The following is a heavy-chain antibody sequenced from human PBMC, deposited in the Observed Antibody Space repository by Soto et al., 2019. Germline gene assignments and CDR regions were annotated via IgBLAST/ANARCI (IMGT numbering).Heavy chain of an antibody. Sequence: VQLVESGGDLVQPGGSLRLSCAASGFTLTSYWMHWVRQSPGKGLVWVSRINPDGSRTSYADSVKGRFTISRDNAKNTLYLQMNSLGADDTAVYYCARVAVTTYYFDYWGHGTLVTVSS. CDR2: INPDGSRT. D-gene: IGHD4-17*01. J-gene: IGHJ4*01. CDR3: ARVAVTTYYFDY. CDR1: GFTLTSYW. V-gene: IGHV3-74*01.